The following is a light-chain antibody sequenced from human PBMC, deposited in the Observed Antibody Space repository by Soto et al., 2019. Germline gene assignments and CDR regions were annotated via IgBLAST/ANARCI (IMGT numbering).Light chain of an antibody. Sequence: QSVLTQPASVSGSPGQSITISCTGTSSDVGGYNYVSWYQQHPGKAPKVMIYEVNIRPSGVSNRFSGSKSGNTASLTISGLQAEDEADYYCSAYTTSNSVVFGGGTKLTVL. CDR1: SSDVGGYNY. V-gene: IGLV2-14*01. CDR2: EVN. J-gene: IGLJ2*01. CDR3: SAYTTSNSVV.